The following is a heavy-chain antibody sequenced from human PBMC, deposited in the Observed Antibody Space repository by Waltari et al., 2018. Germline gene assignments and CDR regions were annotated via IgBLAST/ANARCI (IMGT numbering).Heavy chain of an antibody. J-gene: IGHJ6*02. Sequence: EVQLVESGGGLVQPGGSLRLSCAASGFTFSSYWMHWVRQAPGKGLVWVSRINSDGSSTSYADSVKGRCTISRDNAKNTLYLQMNSLRAEDTAVYYCARELLFMVRGGSYYYYYGMDVWGQGTTVTVSS. CDR3: ARELLFMVRGGSYYYYYGMDV. CDR1: GFTFSSYW. D-gene: IGHD3-10*01. CDR2: INSDGSST. V-gene: IGHV3-74*01.